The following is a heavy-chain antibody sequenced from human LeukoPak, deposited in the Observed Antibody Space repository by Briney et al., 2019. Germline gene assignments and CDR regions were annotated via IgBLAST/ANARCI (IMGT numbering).Heavy chain of an antibody. J-gene: IGHJ4*02. Sequence: PGGSLRLSGAASGFTFSSYSINWVRQAPGKGLEWVSSISSSSSYIYYADSVKGRFTISRDNAKNSLYLQMNSLRAEDTAVYYCARDQGGYSYTFDYWGQGTLVTVSS. CDR1: GFTFSSYS. V-gene: IGHV3-21*01. CDR2: ISSSSSYI. CDR3: ARDQGGYSYTFDY. D-gene: IGHD5-18*01.